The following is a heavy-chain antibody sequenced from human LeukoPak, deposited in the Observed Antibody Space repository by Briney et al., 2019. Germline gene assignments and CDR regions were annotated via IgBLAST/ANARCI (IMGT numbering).Heavy chain of an antibody. CDR1: GFTFSSYE. Sequence: GGSLRLSCAASGFTFSSYEMNWGRQAPGKGLEWVSYISSSGSTIYYADSVKGRFTISRDNANNSLYLQMNSLRAEDTAVYYCAREASTVDYWGQGTLVTVSS. J-gene: IGHJ4*02. CDR2: ISSSGSTI. D-gene: IGHD2-2*01. V-gene: IGHV3-48*03. CDR3: AREASTVDY.